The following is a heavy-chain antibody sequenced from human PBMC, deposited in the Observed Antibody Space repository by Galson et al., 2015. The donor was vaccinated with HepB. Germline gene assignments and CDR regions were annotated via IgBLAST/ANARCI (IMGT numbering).Heavy chain of an antibody. Sequence: SLRLSCAASGFIFSGSVMHWVRQASGKGLEWVGRIRSKVNSYATAYAASVKGRFTISRDDSKNTAYLQMNSLKTEDTAVYYCTSLFGSPGYWGQGTLVTVSS. V-gene: IGHV3-73*01. D-gene: IGHD1-26*01. CDR2: IRSKVNSYAT. CDR3: TSLFGSPGY. CDR1: GFIFSGSV. J-gene: IGHJ4*02.